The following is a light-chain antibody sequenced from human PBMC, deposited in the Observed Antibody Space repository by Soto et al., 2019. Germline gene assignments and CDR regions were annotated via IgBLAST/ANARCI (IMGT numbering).Light chain of an antibody. V-gene: IGKV1-39*01. Sequence: DIQMTQSPSSLSASVGDRVTITCRASQSISTYLNWYQQKPGKAPKLLILVASTLPSGVPSRFSGSGSGTDFTLTLSSLQPEDFATYYCQQSYSNTQTFGQGTKVDIK. CDR3: QQSYSNTQT. CDR2: VAS. CDR1: QSISTY. J-gene: IGKJ1*01.